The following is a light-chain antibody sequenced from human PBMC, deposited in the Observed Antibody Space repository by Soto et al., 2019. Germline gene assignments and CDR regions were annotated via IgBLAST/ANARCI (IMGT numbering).Light chain of an antibody. J-gene: IGLJ1*01. Sequence: QSALTQPASVSGSPGQSITISCTGTSSDVGTYNLVSWYQHHPGKAPKLMIYEGSKRPSGVSNRFSGSKSGNTASLTISGLPAEDEADYYCCSYAGSSTYVFGTGTKVTVL. V-gene: IGLV2-23*01. CDR3: CSYAGSSTYV. CDR1: SSDVGTYNL. CDR2: EGS.